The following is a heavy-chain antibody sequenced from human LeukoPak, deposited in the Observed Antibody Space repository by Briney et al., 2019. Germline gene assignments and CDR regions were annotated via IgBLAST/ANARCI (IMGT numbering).Heavy chain of an antibody. V-gene: IGHV1-69*13. CDR1: GGTFSSYA. J-gene: IGHJ6*02. CDR2: IIPIFGTA. CDR3: ARALGVGYCSSTSCLNYYYYGMDV. Sequence: SVKVSCKASGGTFSSYAISWVRQAPGQGLEWMGGIIPIFGTANYAQKFQGRVTITADESTSTAYMELSSLRSEDTAVYYCARALGVGYCSSTSCLNYYYYGMDVWGQGATVTVSS. D-gene: IGHD2-2*01.